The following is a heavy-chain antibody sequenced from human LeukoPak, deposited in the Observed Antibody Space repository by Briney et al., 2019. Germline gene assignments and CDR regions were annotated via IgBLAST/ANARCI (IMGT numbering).Heavy chain of an antibody. CDR3: AREGPDYGDYDY. J-gene: IGHJ4*02. CDR2: INPSGGST. D-gene: IGHD4-17*01. V-gene: IGHV1-46*01. Sequence: GASVKVSCKASGYTFTSYYMHWVRQAPGQGLEWMGIINPSGGSTSYAQKFQVRVSMTRDTSTSTVYMELSSLRSEDTAVYYCAREGPDYGDYDYWGQGTLVTVSS. CDR1: GYTFTSYY.